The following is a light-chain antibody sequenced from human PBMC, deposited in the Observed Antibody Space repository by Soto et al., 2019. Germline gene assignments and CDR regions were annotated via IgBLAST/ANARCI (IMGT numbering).Light chain of an antibody. Sequence: DIQMTQSPCSVSASVGDRVTITCRASQGISKWLAWYQQKPGKAPKFLMYAAPTLQSGVPSRFSGSGSGTDFALTISSLQPEDFATYYCQQANSFPITFGQGTRLEIK. CDR3: QQANSFPIT. CDR1: QGISKW. CDR2: AAP. J-gene: IGKJ5*01. V-gene: IGKV1-12*01.